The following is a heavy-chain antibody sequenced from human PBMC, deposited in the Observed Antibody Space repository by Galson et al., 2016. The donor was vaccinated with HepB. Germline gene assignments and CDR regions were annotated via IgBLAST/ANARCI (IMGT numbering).Heavy chain of an antibody. CDR1: DFSVTTRGVR. V-gene: IGHV2-70*04. CDR3: ARAYCSDGSCYNAFDS. CDR2: IDWDGDK. J-gene: IGHJ3*01. D-gene: IGHD2-15*01. Sequence: ALVKPTQTLTLTCTFSDFSVTTRGVRVNWIRQPPGKALEWLARIDWDGDKFYSTSLKTRLTISKDTPKNQVVLAMTNMDPVDTATYYCARAYCSDGSCYNAFDSWGQGTMVTVFS.